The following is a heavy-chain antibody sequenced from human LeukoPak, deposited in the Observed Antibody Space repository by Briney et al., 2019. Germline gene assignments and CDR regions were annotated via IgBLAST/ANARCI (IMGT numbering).Heavy chain of an antibody. CDR1: GGSISSGSYY. D-gene: IGHD4-11*01. V-gene: IGHV4-61*02. J-gene: IGHJ6*03. CDR2: IYTSGST. CDR3: ARTYSRFYYYYMDV. Sequence: SETLSLTCTVSGGSISSGSYYWSWIRQPAGKGLEWIGRIYTSGSTNYNPSLKSRVTISVDTSKNQFSLKLSSVTAADTAVYYCARTYSRFYYYYMDVRGKGTTVTVSS.